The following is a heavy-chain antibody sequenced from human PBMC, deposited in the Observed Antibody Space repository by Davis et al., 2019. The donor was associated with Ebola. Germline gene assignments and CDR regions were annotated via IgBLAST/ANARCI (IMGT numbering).Heavy chain of an antibody. CDR3: ARVLEWLPPFYYYYGMDV. D-gene: IGHD3-3*01. Sequence: PSETLSLTCTVSGGSISSYYWSWIRQPPGKGLEWIGYIYYSGSTNYNPSLKSRVTISVDTSKNQFSLKLSSVTAADTAVYYCARVLEWLPPFYYYYGMDVWGQGTTVTVSS. CDR1: GGSISSYY. J-gene: IGHJ6*02. CDR2: IYYSGST. V-gene: IGHV4-59*08.